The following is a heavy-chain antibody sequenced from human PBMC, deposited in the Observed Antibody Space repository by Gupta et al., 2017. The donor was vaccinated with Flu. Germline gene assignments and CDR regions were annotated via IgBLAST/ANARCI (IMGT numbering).Heavy chain of an antibody. V-gene: IGHV4-39*01. D-gene: IGHD3-16*01. CDR3: ASLPWGNWFDP. J-gene: IGHJ5*02. Sequence: SSSYYWGWIRQPPGKGLEWIGSIQYSGSTYYNTSLKSRVTISVDTSKNQFSLKLSSVTAADTAVYYCASLPWGNWFDPRGQGTLVTVSS. CDR2: IQYSGST. CDR1: SSSYY.